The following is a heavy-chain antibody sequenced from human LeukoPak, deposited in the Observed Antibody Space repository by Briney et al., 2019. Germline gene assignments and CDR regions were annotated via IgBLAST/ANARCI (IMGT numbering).Heavy chain of an antibody. CDR2: INHSGST. CDR3: ARERISRAFDI. J-gene: IGHJ3*02. CDR1: GGSFSGYY. Sequence: SETLSHTCAVYGGSFSGYYWSWIRQPPGKGLEWIGEINHSGSTNYNPSLKSRVTISVDTSKNQFSLKLSSVTAADTAVYYCARERISRAFDIWGQGTMVTVSS. V-gene: IGHV4-34*01. D-gene: IGHD1-14*01.